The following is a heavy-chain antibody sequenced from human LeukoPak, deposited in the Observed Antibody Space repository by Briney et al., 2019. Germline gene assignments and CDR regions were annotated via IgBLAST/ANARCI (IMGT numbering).Heavy chain of an antibody. D-gene: IGHD5-18*01. J-gene: IGHJ4*02. V-gene: IGHV3-7*01. CDR2: INEDGSVK. Sequence: GGSLRLSCAASGLTFSNYWMDWVRQAPGKGLEWVANINEDGSVKNYADSVKGRFTISRDNAKKTLYLEMNSLRAEDTAVYYCAKNLGYQQFDYWGQGTLVTVSS. CDR3: AKNLGYQQFDY. CDR1: GLTFSNYW.